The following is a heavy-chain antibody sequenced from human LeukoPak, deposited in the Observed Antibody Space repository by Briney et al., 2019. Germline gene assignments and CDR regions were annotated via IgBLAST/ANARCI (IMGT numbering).Heavy chain of an antibody. CDR3: ARHLGDYDADAFDI. D-gene: IGHD3-16*01. CDR2: IYTSGST. Sequence: SETLSLTCTVSGGSISSGSYYWSWIRQPAGKGLEWIGRIYTSGSTNYNPSLKSRVTISVDTSKNQFSLKLSSVTAADTAVYYCARHLGDYDADAFDIWGQGTMVTVSS. J-gene: IGHJ3*02. V-gene: IGHV4-61*02. CDR1: GGSISSGSYY.